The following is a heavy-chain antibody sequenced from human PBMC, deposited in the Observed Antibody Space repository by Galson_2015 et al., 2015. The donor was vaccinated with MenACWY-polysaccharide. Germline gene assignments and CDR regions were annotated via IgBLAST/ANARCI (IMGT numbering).Heavy chain of an antibody. Sequence: YWSWIRQPAGKGLEWIGRTHSRGSTDYSPSLKSRVTISTDTSRNQLSLKLSSVTAADTAVYYCARSLGYSDSAFDNGRDVDRRFDPWGQGTLVTVSS. V-gene: IGHV4-61*02. D-gene: IGHD5-12*01. J-gene: IGHJ5*02. CDR3: ARSLGYSDSAFDNGRDVDRRFDP. CDR1: Y. CDR2: THSRGST.